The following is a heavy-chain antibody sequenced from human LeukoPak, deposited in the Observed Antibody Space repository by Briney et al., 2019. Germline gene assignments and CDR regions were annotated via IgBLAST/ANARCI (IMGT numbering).Heavy chain of an antibody. J-gene: IGHJ5*02. CDR2: INPNSGGT. CDR3: ARGRPSLRFLEWPYHGGFDP. D-gene: IGHD3-3*01. Sequence: ASVKVSCKASGYTFTGYYMHWVRQAPGQGLEWMGWINPNSGGTNYAQKFQGRVTMTRDTSISTAYMELSRLRSDDTAVYYCARGRPSLRFLEWPYHGGFDPWGQGTLVTVSS. CDR1: GYTFTGYY. V-gene: IGHV1-2*02.